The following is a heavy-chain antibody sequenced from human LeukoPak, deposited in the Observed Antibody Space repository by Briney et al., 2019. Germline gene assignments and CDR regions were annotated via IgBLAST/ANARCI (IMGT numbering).Heavy chain of an antibody. D-gene: IGHD6-19*01. J-gene: IGHJ4*02. V-gene: IGHV4-59*01. CDR1: GGSISSYY. CDR2: IYYSGST. Sequence: SETLSLTCTVSGGSISSYYWSWIRQPPGKGLEWIGYIYYSGSTNYSPSLKSRVTISVDTSKNQFSLKLSSVTAADTAVYYCATGYSSGWYDYWGQGTLVTVSS. CDR3: ATGYSSGWYDY.